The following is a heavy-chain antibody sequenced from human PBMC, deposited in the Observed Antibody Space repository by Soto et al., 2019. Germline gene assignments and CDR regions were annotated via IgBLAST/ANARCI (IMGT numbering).Heavy chain of an antibody. D-gene: IGHD1-1*01. Sequence: EGQLEESGGGLVKPGGSLTLSCVGSGVTFSNYKMNWVRQAPGQGLEWVSSISGSSTYIYYADSVRGRITISRDNAKNSVHLQMNSLRVEHTAVYFCAREDLPPGTSFNICFDPWGQGTLFTVSS. J-gene: IGHJ5*02. V-gene: IGHV3-21*01. CDR3: AREDLPPGTSFNICFDP. CDR1: GVTFSNYK. CDR2: ISGSSTYI.